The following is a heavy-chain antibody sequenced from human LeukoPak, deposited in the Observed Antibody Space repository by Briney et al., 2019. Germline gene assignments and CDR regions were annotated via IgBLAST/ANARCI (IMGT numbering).Heavy chain of an antibody. D-gene: IGHD3-10*01. CDR2: ISSSGSTI. Sequence: GGSLRLSCAASGFTFSSYEMNWVRKAPGKGLEWVSYISSSGSTIYYADSVKSRFTISRDNARNSLYLQMNSLRAEDTAVYYCARLDYYGSGSYFDYWGQGTLVTVSS. V-gene: IGHV3-48*03. CDR1: GFTFSSYE. J-gene: IGHJ4*02. CDR3: ARLDYYGSGSYFDY.